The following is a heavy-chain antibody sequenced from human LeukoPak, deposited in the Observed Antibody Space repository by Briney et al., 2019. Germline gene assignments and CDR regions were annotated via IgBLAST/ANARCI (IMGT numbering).Heavy chain of an antibody. J-gene: IGHJ4*02. V-gene: IGHV4-39*01. D-gene: IGHD1-26*01. CDR1: GASFSSRDDY. CDR2: IYSSGTT. Sequence: SGTLSLTCTVSGASFSSRDDYWGWIRQAPGQGLEWIGSIYSSGTTYSNPSLKSRLSISVDTSKNQCFLELSSVTAAYTSVYYCARGIVGRIGFHSWGQGSLVSVSS. CDR3: ARGIVGRIGFHS.